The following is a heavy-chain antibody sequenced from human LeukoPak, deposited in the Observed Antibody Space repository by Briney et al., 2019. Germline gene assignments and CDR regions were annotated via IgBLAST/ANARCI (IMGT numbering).Heavy chain of an antibody. J-gene: IGHJ4*02. CDR1: GYTFTGYY. CDR3: ALLVAMAVRTDLQN. CDR2: INPNSGGT. Sequence: ASVKVSCKASGYTFTGYYMHWVRQAPGQGLEWMGRINPNSGGTNYAQKFQGRVTMTRDTSISTAYMELSRLRSDDTAVYYCALLVAMAVRTDLQNWGQGTLVTVSS. D-gene: IGHD2-15*01. V-gene: IGHV1-2*06.